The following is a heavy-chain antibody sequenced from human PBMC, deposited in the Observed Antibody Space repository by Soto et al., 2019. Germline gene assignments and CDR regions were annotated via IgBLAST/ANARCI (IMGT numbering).Heavy chain of an antibody. CDR3: ARAGPFIAAAGTEGMDV. CDR2: ISAYNGNT. J-gene: IGHJ6*02. CDR1: GYTFTSYG. D-gene: IGHD6-13*01. Sequence: ASVKVSCKASGYTFTSYGISWVRQAPGQGLEWMGWISAYNGNTNYAQKLQGRVTITTDKSTSTAYMELRSLRSDDTAVYYCARAGPFIAAAGTEGMDVWGQGTTVTVSS. V-gene: IGHV1-18*01.